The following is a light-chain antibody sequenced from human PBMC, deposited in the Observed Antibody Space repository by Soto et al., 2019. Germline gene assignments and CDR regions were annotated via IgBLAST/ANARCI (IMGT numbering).Light chain of an antibody. CDR3: QQRSNWPPL. CDR1: QSVSSY. Sequence: EIVLTQSPATLSLSPGERATLSCRASQSVSSYLAWYQQKLGQAPRLLIYDASNRATGIPARFSGSGSGTDFTLTISSLEPEDFAVYYCQQRSNWPPLFGGGTKVEIK. V-gene: IGKV3-11*01. CDR2: DAS. J-gene: IGKJ4*01.